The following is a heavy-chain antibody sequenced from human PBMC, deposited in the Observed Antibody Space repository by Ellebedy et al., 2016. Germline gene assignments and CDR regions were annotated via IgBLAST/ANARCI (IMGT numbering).Heavy chain of an antibody. V-gene: IGHV4-34*01. J-gene: IGHJ6*03. CDR1: GGSFSGYY. D-gene: IGHD6-13*01. CDR2: INHSGST. Sequence: SETLSLXXAVYGGSFSGYYWSWIRQPPGKGLEWIGEINHSGSTNYNPSLKSRVTISVDTSKNQFSLKLSSVTAADTAVYYCARGRGSWFKNYYYYYMDVWGKGTTVTVSS. CDR3: ARGRGSWFKNYYYYYMDV.